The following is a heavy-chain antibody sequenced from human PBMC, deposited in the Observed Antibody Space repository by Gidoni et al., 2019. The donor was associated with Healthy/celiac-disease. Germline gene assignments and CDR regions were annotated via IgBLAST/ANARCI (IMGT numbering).Heavy chain of an antibody. CDR3: AREDRYCSGGSCFPYYYGMDV. J-gene: IGHJ6*02. D-gene: IGHD2-15*01. Sequence: QVQLVQSGAEVKKPGSSVKVSCKASGGTFSSYAISWVRQAPGQGLEWMGGIIPIFGTANYAQKFQGRVTITADESTSTAYMELSSLRSEDTAVYYCAREDRYCSGGSCFPYYYGMDVWGQGTTVTVSS. CDR1: GGTFSSYA. CDR2: IIPIFGTA. V-gene: IGHV1-69*01.